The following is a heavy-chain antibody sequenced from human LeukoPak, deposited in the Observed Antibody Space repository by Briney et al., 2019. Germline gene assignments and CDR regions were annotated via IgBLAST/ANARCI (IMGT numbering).Heavy chain of an antibody. CDR3: ARTGSTVTMLYPFDH. CDR1: GGSIRRYY. J-gene: IGHJ4*02. V-gene: IGHV4-59*01. D-gene: IGHD4-17*01. Sequence: TSETLSLTCTVSGGSIRRYYWRWIRQPPGKGLEWIGYIYYSGRTNYNHSLKSRVSISVDTSKNQFSLKLSSVTAADTAVYYCARTGSTVTMLYPFDHWGQGTLVTVSS. CDR2: IYYSGRT.